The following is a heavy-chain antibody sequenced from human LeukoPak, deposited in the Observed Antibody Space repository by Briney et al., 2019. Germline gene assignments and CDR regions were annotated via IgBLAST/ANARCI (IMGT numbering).Heavy chain of an antibody. D-gene: IGHD3-16*01. CDR2: IDPSDSYN. Sequence: GESLKISCKGSGYHFTNYWISWVRQMPGKGLEWMGTIDPSDSYNNYSPSFQGHVTISADKSISTAYLQWSSLKASDTAMYYCARHPWGIKVADYWGQGTLVTVSS. V-gene: IGHV5-10-1*01. CDR3: ARHPWGIKVADY. CDR1: GYHFTNYW. J-gene: IGHJ4*02.